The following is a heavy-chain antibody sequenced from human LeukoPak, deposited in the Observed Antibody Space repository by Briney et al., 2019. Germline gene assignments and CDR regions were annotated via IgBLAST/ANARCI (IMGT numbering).Heavy chain of an antibody. D-gene: IGHD5-12*01. CDR3: ARDRGRYSGYDLNY. J-gene: IGHJ4*02. Sequence: PGGSLRLSCAASVFTFSSYWMSWVRQAPGKGLEWVANIKQDGSEKYYVDSVKGRFAISRDNAKNSLYLQMNSLRAEDTAVYYCARDRGRYSGYDLNYWGQGPLVTVSS. CDR1: VFTFSSYW. CDR2: IKQDGSEK. V-gene: IGHV3-7*01.